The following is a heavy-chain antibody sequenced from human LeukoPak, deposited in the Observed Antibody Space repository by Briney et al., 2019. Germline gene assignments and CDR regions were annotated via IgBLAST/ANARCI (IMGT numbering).Heavy chain of an antibody. CDR3: ARHDCSGGSCYVDY. Sequence: SETLSLTCTVSGGSISSSNYYWGWIRQPPGKGLEWIGSIHYRGSTYYNPSLKSRVTISVDTSKNQFSLKLSSVTAADTAVYYCARHDCSGGSCYVDYWGQGTLVTVSS. CDR2: IHYRGST. CDR1: GGSISSSNYY. D-gene: IGHD2-15*01. J-gene: IGHJ4*02. V-gene: IGHV4-39*01.